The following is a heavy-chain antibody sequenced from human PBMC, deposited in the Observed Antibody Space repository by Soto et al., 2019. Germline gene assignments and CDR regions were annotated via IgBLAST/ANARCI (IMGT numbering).Heavy chain of an antibody. CDR1: GGSFSGYY. J-gene: IGHJ4*02. Sequence: QVQLQQWGAGLLKPSETLSLTCAVYGGSFSGYYWSWIRQPPGKGLEWIGEINHSGSTNYNPSLKSRVPISXXTXKXXCSLRLSSVTAADTAVYYCARRVGGVLPGYAEFDYWGQGTLVTVSS. V-gene: IGHV4-34*01. D-gene: IGHD3-9*01. CDR2: INHSGST. CDR3: ARRVGGVLPGYAEFDY.